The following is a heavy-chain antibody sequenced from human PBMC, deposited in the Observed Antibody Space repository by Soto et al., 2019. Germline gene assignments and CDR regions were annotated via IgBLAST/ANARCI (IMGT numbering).Heavy chain of an antibody. J-gene: IGHJ4*02. D-gene: IGHD3-22*01. CDR1: GFTFSSYA. Sequence: EVQLLESGGGLVQPGGSLRLSCAASGFTFSSYAMSWVRQAPVKGLEWVSGISFSGSTTYYADSVKGRFTISRDKSKNTGYLQMSSRGAEYTSVYYCARGGYYDSTGYANWGQGTLVTVSS. V-gene: IGHV3-23*01. CDR3: ARGGYYDSTGYAN. CDR2: ISFSGSTT.